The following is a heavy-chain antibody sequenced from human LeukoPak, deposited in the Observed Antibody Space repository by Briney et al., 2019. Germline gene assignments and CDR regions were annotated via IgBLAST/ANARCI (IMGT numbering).Heavy chain of an antibody. V-gene: IGHV1-69*13. J-gene: IGHJ4*02. CDR2: IIPIFGTA. CDR3: ARASDDIVVVVAATWTLDY. D-gene: IGHD2-15*01. Sequence: SVKVSCKASGGTFSSYAISWVRQAPGQGLEWMGGIIPIFGTANYAQKFQGRVTITADESTSTAYMELSSLRSEDTAVYYCARASDDIVVVVAATWTLDYWGQGTLVTVSS. CDR1: GGTFSSYA.